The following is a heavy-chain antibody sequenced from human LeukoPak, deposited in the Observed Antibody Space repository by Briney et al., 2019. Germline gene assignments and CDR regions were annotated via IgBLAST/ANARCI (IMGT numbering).Heavy chain of an antibody. J-gene: IGHJ4*02. CDR1: GFTFDDYG. CDR2: INWNVGST. Sequence: PGGSLRLSCAASGFTFDDYGMSWVRQAPGKGLEWVSGINWNVGSTGYADSVKGRLTISRDNAKNSLYLQMNSLRAEDTALYYCARSITMVRGVIITGGYYFDYWGQGTLVTVSS. CDR3: ARSITMVRGVIITGGYYFDY. V-gene: IGHV3-20*04. D-gene: IGHD3-10*01.